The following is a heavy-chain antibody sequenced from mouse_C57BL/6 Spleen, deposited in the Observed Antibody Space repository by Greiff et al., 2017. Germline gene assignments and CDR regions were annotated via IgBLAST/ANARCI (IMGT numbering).Heavy chain of an antibody. CDR1: GYAFSSSW. D-gene: IGHD1-1*01. V-gene: IGHV1-82*01. Sequence: QVQLKESGPELVKPGASVKISCKASGYAFSSSWMNWVKQRPGKGLEWIGRIYPGDGDTNYNGKFKGKATLTADKSSSTAYMQLSSLTSEDSAVYFCAIITTVVATNNFDYWGQGTTLTVSS. CDR2: IYPGDGDT. J-gene: IGHJ2*01. CDR3: AIITTVVATNNFDY.